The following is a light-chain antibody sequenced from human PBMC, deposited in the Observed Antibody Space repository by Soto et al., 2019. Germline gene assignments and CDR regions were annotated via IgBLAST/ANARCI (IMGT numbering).Light chain of an antibody. V-gene: IGLV2-14*01. CDR2: EVS. CDR1: SNDIGGHNY. Sequence: QSVLTQPASVSGSPGQSITISCTGTSNDIGGHNYVSWYQQHPGEAPKLIIYEVSNRPSGVSNRFSGSKSDNTASLTITGLQAEDEASYYCSSYTITHIPVIFGGGTKLTVL. CDR3: SSYTITHIPVI. J-gene: IGLJ2*01.